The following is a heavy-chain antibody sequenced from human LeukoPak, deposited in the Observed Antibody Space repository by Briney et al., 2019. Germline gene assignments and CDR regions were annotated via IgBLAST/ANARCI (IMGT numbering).Heavy chain of an antibody. D-gene: IGHD3-22*01. CDR3: AGGYYYDSSGYPDAFDI. J-gene: IGHJ3*02. CDR1: GGSISSYY. V-gene: IGHV4-4*09. Sequence: SETLSLTCTVSGGSISSYYWSWIRQPPGKGLDWIGYIYTSGSTNYNPSLKSRVTISVDTSKNQFSLKLSSVTAADTAVYYCAGGYYYDSSGYPDAFDIWGQGTMVTVSS. CDR2: IYTSGST.